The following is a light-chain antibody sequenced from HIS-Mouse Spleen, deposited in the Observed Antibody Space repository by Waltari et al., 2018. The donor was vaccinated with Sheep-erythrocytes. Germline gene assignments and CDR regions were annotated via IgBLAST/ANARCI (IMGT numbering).Light chain of an antibody. V-gene: IGLV3-19*01. CDR3: SSYTSSSTQV. Sequence: SSELTQDPAVSVALGQTVRITCQGDSLRSYYASWNQQKPGQAPVLVIYGKNNRPSGVSHRCSGSKSGNTASLTISGRQAEDEADYYCSSYTSSSTQVFGGGTKLTVL. CDR2: GKN. J-gene: IGLJ2*01. CDR1: SLRSYY.